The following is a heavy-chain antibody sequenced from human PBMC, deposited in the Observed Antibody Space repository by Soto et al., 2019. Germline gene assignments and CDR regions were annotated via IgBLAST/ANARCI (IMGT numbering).Heavy chain of an antibody. CDR3: ARLYGDRYYYMDV. CDR1: GYSFTSYW. CDR2: IYPGDSDT. Sequence: GESLKISWKGSGYSFTSYWIGWVRQMPGKGLEWMGIIYPGDSDTRYSPSFQGQVTISADKCISTAYLQWSSLKASDTAMYYCARLYGDRYYYMDVWGKGTTVTVSS. V-gene: IGHV5-51*01. J-gene: IGHJ6*03. D-gene: IGHD2-21*02.